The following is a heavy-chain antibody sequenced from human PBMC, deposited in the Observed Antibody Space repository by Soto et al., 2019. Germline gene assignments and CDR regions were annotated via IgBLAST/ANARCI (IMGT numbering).Heavy chain of an antibody. CDR2: IIPISGTA. Sequence: QVQLVQSGAEVKKPGSSVKVSCKASGGTFSSYAISWVRQAPGHGLEWMGGIIPISGTANYAQKFQGSVTITADESTSTAHMELSSLRSEDAALYYCTLSQGSSTSLELYYYYYYGMDVWGQGTTVTVSS. D-gene: IGHD2-2*01. V-gene: IGHV1-69*01. J-gene: IGHJ6*02. CDR3: TLSQGSSTSLELYYYYYYGMDV. CDR1: GGTFSSYA.